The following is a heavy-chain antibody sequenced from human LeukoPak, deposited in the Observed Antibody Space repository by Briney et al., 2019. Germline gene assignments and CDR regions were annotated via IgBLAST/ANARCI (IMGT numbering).Heavy chain of an antibody. Sequence: PSETLSLTCTVSGGSISGYYWSWIRQPPGRGLEWIGYIYYSGSTNYNPSLKSRVTISADTSKNQFSLKLSSMTAADSAVYYFARMTGRSGSYVIDYWGQGTLVTVSS. D-gene: IGHD1-26*01. CDR2: IYYSGST. CDR1: GGSISGYY. V-gene: IGHV4-59*01. J-gene: IGHJ4*02. CDR3: ARMTGRSGSYVIDY.